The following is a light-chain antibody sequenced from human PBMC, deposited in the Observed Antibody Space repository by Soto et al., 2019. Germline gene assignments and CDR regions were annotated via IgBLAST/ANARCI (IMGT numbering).Light chain of an antibody. CDR3: QQSYSTPLT. V-gene: IGKV1-39*01. CDR1: QSISSY. J-gene: IGKJ4*01. Sequence: DIQMTQSPSSLSASVGDRVTITCRSSQSISSYLNWYQQQPGKAPQLLIYAASSLQSRVPSRFSGSGSGTDLTPTISNLQTEDFATYYCQQSYSTPLTFGGGTKVAIK. CDR2: AAS.